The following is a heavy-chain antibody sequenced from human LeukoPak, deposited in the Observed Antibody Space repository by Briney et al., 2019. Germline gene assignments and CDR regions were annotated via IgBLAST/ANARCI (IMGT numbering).Heavy chain of an antibody. CDR3: ARGSGIAARPIDY. CDR2: SNHSGST. J-gene: IGHJ4*02. CDR1: GGSFSGYY. D-gene: IGHD6-6*01. V-gene: IGHV4-34*01. Sequence: SETLALTCAVYGGSFSGYYWSWIRQPPGKGLEWIGESNHSGSTNYNPSLKSRVTISVDTSKNQFSLKLSSVTAADTAVYYCARGSGIAARPIDYWGQGTLVTVSS.